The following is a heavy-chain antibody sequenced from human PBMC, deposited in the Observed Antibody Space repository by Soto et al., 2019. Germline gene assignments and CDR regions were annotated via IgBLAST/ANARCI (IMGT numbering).Heavy chain of an antibody. V-gene: IGHV1-69*13. J-gene: IGHJ6*02. CDR1: GGTFSSYA. CDR2: IIPIFGTA. D-gene: IGHD3-22*01. CDR3: ARVPYYYDSSGYSTSYYYYGMDV. Sequence: GASVKVSCKASGGTFSSYAIIWVRQAPGQGLEWMGGIIPIFGTANYAQKFQGRVTITADESTSTAYMELSSLRSEDTAVYYCARVPYYYDSSGYSTSYYYYGMDVWGQGTTVTVSS.